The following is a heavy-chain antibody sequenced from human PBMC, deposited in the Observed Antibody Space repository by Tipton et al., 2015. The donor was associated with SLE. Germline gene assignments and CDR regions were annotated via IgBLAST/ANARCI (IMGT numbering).Heavy chain of an antibody. CDR3: ARQRTIGGKDYGMDV. Sequence: TLSLTCTVSAGSVTDYYWSWIRQPPGKGLEWLGYIYHNGRTNYNPSLKSRVTISVDTSKIHFSLNLSSVTAADTAVYYCARQRTIGGKDYGMDVWGQGTTVTVSS. CDR1: AGSVTDYY. J-gene: IGHJ6*02. CDR2: IYHNGRT. V-gene: IGHV4-59*08. D-gene: IGHD3-16*01.